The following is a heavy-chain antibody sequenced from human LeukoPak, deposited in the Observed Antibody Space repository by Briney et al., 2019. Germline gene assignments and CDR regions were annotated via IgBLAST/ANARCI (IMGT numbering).Heavy chain of an antibody. CDR3: ARSTTVTLQSFDY. CDR1: GFTFSSYG. V-gene: IGHV3-33*01. CDR2: IWYDGSTK. J-gene: IGHJ4*02. D-gene: IGHD4-17*01. Sequence: GRSLRLSCVASGFTFSSYGMHWVRQAPGKGLEWVAVIWYDGSTKYYADSVRGRFSISRDNSKNTLYLQMDSLRAEDTAVYYCARSTTVTLQSFDYWGQGTLVTVSS.